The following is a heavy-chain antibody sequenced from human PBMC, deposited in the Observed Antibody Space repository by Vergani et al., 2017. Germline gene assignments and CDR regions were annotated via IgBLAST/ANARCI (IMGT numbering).Heavy chain of an antibody. D-gene: IGHD5-12*01. CDR2: INHSGST. CDR1: GGSFSGYY. CDR3: ARLEQLRAGYYYYYMDV. J-gene: IGHJ6*03. Sequence: QVQLQQWGAGLLKPSETLSLTCAVYGGSFSGYYWSWIRQPPGKGLEWIGEINHSGSTNYNPSLKSRVTISVDTSKNQFSLKLSSVTAADTAVYYCARLEQLRAGYYYYYMDVWGKGTTVTVSS. V-gene: IGHV4-34*01.